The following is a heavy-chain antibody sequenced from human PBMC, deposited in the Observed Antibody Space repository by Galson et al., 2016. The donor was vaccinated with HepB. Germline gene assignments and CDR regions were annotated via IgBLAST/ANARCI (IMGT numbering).Heavy chain of an antibody. D-gene: IGHD3-10*01. CDR3: ASGRLLWFGELGTSPRSYYYGMDV. V-gene: IGHV3-53*01. Sequence: SLRLSCAASGLIVSNDYMNWVRQAPGKGLEWVSVLYPGGRIYYADSVKGRFTISRDNSKNTLYLQMNSLRAADSAVYYCASGRLLWFGELGTSPRSYYYGMDVWGQGTTVTVSS. CDR2: LYPGGRI. CDR1: GLIVSNDY. J-gene: IGHJ6*02.